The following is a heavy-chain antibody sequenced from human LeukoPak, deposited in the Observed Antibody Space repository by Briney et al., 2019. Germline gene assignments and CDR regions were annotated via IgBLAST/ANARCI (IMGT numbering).Heavy chain of an antibody. Sequence: GGSPRLSCAASGFTFSSYSMNWVRQAPGKGLEWISYIGISSSNTKYADSVKGRFTISGDKAKNTLYLQMGSLRAEDMAVYYCTRDDFWSGYHYYMDVWGKGTTVTVSS. D-gene: IGHD3-3*01. V-gene: IGHV3-48*01. CDR3: TRDDFWSGYHYYMDV. CDR2: IGISSSNT. CDR1: GFTFSSYS. J-gene: IGHJ6*03.